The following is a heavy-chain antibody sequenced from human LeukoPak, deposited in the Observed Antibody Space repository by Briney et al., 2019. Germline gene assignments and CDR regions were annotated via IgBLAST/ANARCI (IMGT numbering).Heavy chain of an antibody. CDR1: GFTFSDYY. D-gene: IGHD6-13*01. Sequence: GGSLRLSCAASGFTFSDYYMSWIRQAPGKGLEWVSYISSSGSTIYYADSVKGRFTISRDNAENSLYLQMNSLRAEDTAVYYCAREHSSSLSFDYWGQGTLVTVSS. J-gene: IGHJ4*02. CDR2: ISSSGSTI. V-gene: IGHV3-11*01. CDR3: AREHSSSLSFDY.